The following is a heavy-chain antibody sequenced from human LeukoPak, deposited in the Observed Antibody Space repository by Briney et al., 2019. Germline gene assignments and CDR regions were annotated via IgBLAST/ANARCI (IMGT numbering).Heavy chain of an antibody. Sequence: SSETLSLTCAVYGGSFSGCYWSWIRQPPGKGLEWIGEINHSGSTNYNPSLKSRVTISVDTSKNQFSLKLSSVTAADTAVYYCASIAGGPPSWGQGTLVTVSS. CDR1: GGSFSGCY. V-gene: IGHV4-34*01. J-gene: IGHJ5*02. CDR2: INHSGST. CDR3: ASIAGGPPS. D-gene: IGHD2-15*01.